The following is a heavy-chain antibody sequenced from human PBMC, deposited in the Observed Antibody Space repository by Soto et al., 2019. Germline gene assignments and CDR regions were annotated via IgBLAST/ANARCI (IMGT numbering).Heavy chain of an antibody. CDR3: VRAPNDVTFD. D-gene: IGHD2-21*02. V-gene: IGHV3-74*01. J-gene: IGHJ4*02. CDR1: GFTLSNYW. CDR2: IMNDGST. Sequence: EEQLVESGGGSVQPGGSLRLSCAASGFTLSNYWMNWVRQVPGKGLVWVSCIMNDGSTIYAASVKGRFTISRDNAKNTLYLQMNSVRAEDMGVYYCVRAPNDVTFDWGQGTLVTVSS.